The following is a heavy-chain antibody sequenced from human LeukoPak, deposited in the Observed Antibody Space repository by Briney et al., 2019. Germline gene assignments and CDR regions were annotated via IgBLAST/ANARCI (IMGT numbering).Heavy chain of an antibody. D-gene: IGHD2/OR15-2a*01. V-gene: IGHV1-2*02. Sequence: GASVKVSCKASGYTFTGYYMHWVRQAPGQGLEWMGWINPNSGGTNYAQKFQGRVTMTRDTSISTAYMELSRPRSDDTAVYYCARDPHTVIGLLPFYYMDVWGKGTTVTISS. J-gene: IGHJ6*03. CDR1: GYTFTGYY. CDR2: INPNSGGT. CDR3: ARDPHTVIGLLPFYYMDV.